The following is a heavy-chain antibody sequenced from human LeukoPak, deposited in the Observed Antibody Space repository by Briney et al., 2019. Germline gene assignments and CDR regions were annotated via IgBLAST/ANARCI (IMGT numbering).Heavy chain of an antibody. CDR2: ISYDGSNK. V-gene: IGHV3-30*18. J-gene: IGHJ6*02. CDR3: ANEYCSGGSCGYYGMDV. CDR1: GFTFSSYG. D-gene: IGHD2-15*01. Sequence: PGGSLRLSCAASGFTFSSYGMHWVRQAPGKGLEWVAVISYDGSNKYYADSVKGRFTISRDNSKNTLYLQMNSQRAEDTAVYYCANEYCSGGSCGYYGMDVWGQGTTVTVSS.